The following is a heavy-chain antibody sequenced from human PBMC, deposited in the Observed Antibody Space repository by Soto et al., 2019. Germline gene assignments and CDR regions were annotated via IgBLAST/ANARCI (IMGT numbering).Heavy chain of an antibody. Sequence: QVQLLQWGAELLRPSYTLYLTCAVYGGTFRGCYWTWIRQPPGQGLEWIGEINHRGGTNHLPSLRSRVTISVDTYKNKLARKVNSVSAADTAVYYFSRGRTLIIGGALGFWGHGTRVT. CDR1: GGTFRGCY. D-gene: IGHD2-8*01. J-gene: IGHJ4*01. CDR2: INHRGGT. V-gene: IGHV4-34*01. CDR3: SRGRTLIIGGALGF.